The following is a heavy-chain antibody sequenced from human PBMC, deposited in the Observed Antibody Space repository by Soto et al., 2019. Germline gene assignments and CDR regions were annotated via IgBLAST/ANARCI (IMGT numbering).Heavy chain of an antibody. CDR1: GFTFSNAW. CDR2: IKSKTDGGTT. Sequence: GGSLRLSCAASGFTFSNAWMNWVRQAPGKGLEWVGRIKSKTDGGTTDYAAPVKGRFTISRDDSKNTLYLQMNSLKTEDTAVYYCTTDRPSYCTNGVCYKAAEYFQHWGQGTLVTVSS. J-gene: IGHJ1*01. V-gene: IGHV3-15*07. CDR3: TTDRPSYCTNGVCYKAAEYFQH. D-gene: IGHD2-8*01.